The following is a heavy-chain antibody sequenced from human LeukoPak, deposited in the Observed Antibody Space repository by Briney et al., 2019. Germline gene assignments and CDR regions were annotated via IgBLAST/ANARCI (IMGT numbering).Heavy chain of an antibody. D-gene: IGHD3-16*01. CDR2: INHSGST. CDR1: GGSFRGYY. V-gene: IGHV4-34*01. CDR3: ASLGSGRFFDL. Sequence: PSETLSLTCAVYGGSFRGYYWSWIRQPPGKGLEWIGEINHSGSTNYNPSLKSRVTISVDTSKNQFSLKLRSVTAADTAVHFCASLGSGRFFDLWGRGTLVTVSS. J-gene: IGHJ2*01.